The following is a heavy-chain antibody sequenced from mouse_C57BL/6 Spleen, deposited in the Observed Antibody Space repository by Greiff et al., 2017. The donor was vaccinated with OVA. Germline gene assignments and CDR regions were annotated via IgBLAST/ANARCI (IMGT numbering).Heavy chain of an antibody. CDR2: INPNYGTT. CDR3: AREGRKTGTDYFDY. J-gene: IGHJ2*01. V-gene: IGHV1-39*01. CDR1: GYSFTDYN. Sequence: VQLKESGPELVKPGASVKISCKASGYSFTDYNMNWVKQSNGKSLEWIGVINPNYGTTSYNQKFKGKATLTVDQSSSTAYMQLNSLTSEDSAVYYCAREGRKTGTDYFDYWGQGTTLTVSS. D-gene: IGHD4-1*01.